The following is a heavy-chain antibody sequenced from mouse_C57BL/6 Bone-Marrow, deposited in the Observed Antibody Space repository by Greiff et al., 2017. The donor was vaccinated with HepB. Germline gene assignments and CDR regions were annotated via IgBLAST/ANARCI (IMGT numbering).Heavy chain of an antibody. CDR2: IDPSDSET. CDR3: ASFITTVVGDY. J-gene: IGHJ2*01. D-gene: IGHD1-1*01. Sequence: QVQLQQPGAELVRPGSSVKLSCKASGYTFTSYWMHWVKQRPIQGLEWIGNIDPSDSETHYNQKFKDKATLTVDKSSSTAYMQLSSLTSEDSAVYFCASFITTVVGDYWGQGTTLTVSS. V-gene: IGHV1-52*01. CDR1: GYTFTSYW.